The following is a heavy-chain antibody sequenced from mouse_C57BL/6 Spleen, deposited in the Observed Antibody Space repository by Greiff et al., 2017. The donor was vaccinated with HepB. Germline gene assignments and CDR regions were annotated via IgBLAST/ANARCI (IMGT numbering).Heavy chain of an antibody. CDR2: IDPSDSYT. J-gene: IGHJ3*01. Sequence: QVQLKESGAELVMPGASVKLSCKASGYTFTSYWMHWVKQRPGQGLEWIGEIDPSDSYTNYNQKFKGKSTLTVDKSSSTAYMQLSSLTSEDSAVYYCARISSGYAWFAYWGQGTLVTVSA. CDR3: ARISSGYAWFAY. D-gene: IGHD3-2*02. CDR1: GYTFTSYW. V-gene: IGHV1-69*01.